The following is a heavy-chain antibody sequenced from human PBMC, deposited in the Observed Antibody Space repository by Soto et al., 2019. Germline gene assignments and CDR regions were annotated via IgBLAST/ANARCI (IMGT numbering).Heavy chain of an antibody. D-gene: IGHD3-10*01. Sequence: GGSLRLSCAASGFTFSSYAMSWVRQAPGKGLEWVSAISGSGGSTYYADSVKGRFTISRDNSKNTLYLQMNSLRAEDTAVYYCAKVSGITMVRGVITAPGHLCYFDYWGQGTLVTVSS. V-gene: IGHV3-23*01. J-gene: IGHJ4*02. CDR2: ISGSGGST. CDR3: AKVSGITMVRGVITAPGHLCYFDY. CDR1: GFTFSSYA.